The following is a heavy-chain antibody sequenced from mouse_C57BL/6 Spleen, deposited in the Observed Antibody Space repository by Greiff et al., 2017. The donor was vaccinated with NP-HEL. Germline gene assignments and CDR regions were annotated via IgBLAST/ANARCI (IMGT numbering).Heavy chain of an antibody. D-gene: IGHD2-5*01. CDR3: ARYGRYSNYDY. Sequence: QVQLQQPGAELVRPGSSVKLSCKASGYTFTSYWMHWVKQRPIQGLEWIGNIDPSDSETHYNQKFKDKATLTVDKSSSTAYMQLSSLTSEDSAVYYGARYGRYSNYDYWGQGTTLTVSS. V-gene: IGHV1-52*01. J-gene: IGHJ2*01. CDR1: GYTFTSYW. CDR2: IDPSDSET.